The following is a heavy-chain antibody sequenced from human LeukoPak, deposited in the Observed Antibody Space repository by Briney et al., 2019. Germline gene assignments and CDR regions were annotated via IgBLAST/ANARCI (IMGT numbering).Heavy chain of an antibody. CDR3: ARGPGRIGSDD. Sequence: GGSLRLSCAASGFSFSDHYMTELRQAPGKGLEWLSYISGSGSDIDYAGSVKGRFTISRDNAKNSLYLQMNSLRAEDTAVYYCARGPGRIGSDDWGQGTLVTVSS. J-gene: IGHJ4*02. D-gene: IGHD5-24*01. CDR2: ISGSGSDI. V-gene: IGHV3-11*01. CDR1: GFSFSDHY.